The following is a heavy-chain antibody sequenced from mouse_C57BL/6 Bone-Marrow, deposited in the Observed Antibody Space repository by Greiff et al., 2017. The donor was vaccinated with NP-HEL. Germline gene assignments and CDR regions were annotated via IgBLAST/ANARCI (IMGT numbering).Heavy chain of an antibody. CDR2: ISDGGSYT. V-gene: IGHV5-4*01. CDR3: ARGHVLLLYYFDY. CDR1: GFTFSSYA. J-gene: IGHJ2*01. Sequence: EVQRVESGGGLVKPGGSLKLSCAASGFTFSSYAMSWVRQTPEKRLEWVATISDGGSYTYYPDNVKGRFTISRDNAKNNLYLQMSHLKSEDTAMYYGARGHVLLLYYFDYWGQGTTLTVSS.